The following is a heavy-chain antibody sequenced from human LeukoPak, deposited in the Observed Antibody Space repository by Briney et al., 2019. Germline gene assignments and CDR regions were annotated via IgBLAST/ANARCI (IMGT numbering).Heavy chain of an antibody. CDR1: GGSISSYY. D-gene: IGHD3-3*01. J-gene: IGHJ6*03. Sequence: PSESLSLICTVSGGSISSYYWSWIRQPAGKGLEWIGRIYTSGSTNYNPSLKSRVTMSVDTSKNQFSLRLRSVTAADTAVYYCARGSDFWSAYMVRYYYYYMDVWGKGTTVTVSS. CDR2: IYTSGST. V-gene: IGHV4-4*07. CDR3: ARGSDFWSAYMVRYYYYYMDV.